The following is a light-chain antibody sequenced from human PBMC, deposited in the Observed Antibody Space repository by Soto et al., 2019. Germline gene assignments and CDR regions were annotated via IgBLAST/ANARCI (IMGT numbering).Light chain of an antibody. CDR1: QSISSN. Sequence: DIVMTQSPSTLSASAGERVTITCRASQSISSNLAWYQQKPGQAPRLLIYGASSMATGIPARFSGSGSGPEFTLTISSLQSDDVAVYHCQQYNNSPYTFGQGTKVEIK. CDR2: GAS. J-gene: IGKJ2*01. V-gene: IGKV3-15*01. CDR3: QQYNNSPYT.